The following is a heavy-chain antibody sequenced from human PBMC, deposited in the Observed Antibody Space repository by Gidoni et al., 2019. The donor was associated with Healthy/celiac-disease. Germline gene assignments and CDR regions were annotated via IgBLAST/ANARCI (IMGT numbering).Heavy chain of an antibody. D-gene: IGHD2-21*01. V-gene: IGHV4-39*01. J-gene: IGHJ5*02. Sequence: QLQLQESGPGLVKPSETLSLTCTVCGGSISSSSYYWGWIRQPPGKGLEWIGSIYYSGSTYYNPSLKSRVTISVDTSKNQFSLKLSSVTAADTAVYYCARQGSIFKVDPWGQGTLVTVSS. CDR1: GGSISSSSYY. CDR3: ARQGSIFKVDP. CDR2: IYYSGST.